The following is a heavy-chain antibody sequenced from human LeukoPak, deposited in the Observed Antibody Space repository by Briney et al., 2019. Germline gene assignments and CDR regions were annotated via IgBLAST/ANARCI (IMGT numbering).Heavy chain of an antibody. CDR2: IWYDGSNK. Sequence: GRSLILSCAASGFTFSSYGMHWVRQAPGKGLEWVAVIWYDGSNKYYADSVKGRFTISRDNSKNTLYLQMNSLRAEDTAVYYCAREGVREVEENWFDPWGQGTLVTVSS. CDR3: AREGVREVEENWFDP. V-gene: IGHV3-33*01. CDR1: GFTFSSYG. J-gene: IGHJ5*02. D-gene: IGHD3-10*01.